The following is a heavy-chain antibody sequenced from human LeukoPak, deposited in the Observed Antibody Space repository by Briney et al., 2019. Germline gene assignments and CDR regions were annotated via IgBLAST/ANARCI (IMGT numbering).Heavy chain of an antibody. V-gene: IGHV3-64*02. CDR1: GFSFRNYA. CDR2: INTDGRIT. J-gene: IGHJ4*02. CDR3: TRDGGSFCDFDY. Sequence: PGGSLRLSCAASGFSFRNYAIHWVRQAPGKGLEYVSVINTDGRITYYADSVKGRFTISRDSSKNTVYLQMGSLRGEDMAVYYCTRDGGSFCDFDYWGQGALVTVSS. D-gene: IGHD1-26*01.